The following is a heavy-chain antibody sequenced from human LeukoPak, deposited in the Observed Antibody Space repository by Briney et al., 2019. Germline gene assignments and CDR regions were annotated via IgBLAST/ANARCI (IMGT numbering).Heavy chain of an antibody. Sequence: SETLSLTCTVSGGSVSSGSYYWSWIRQPPGKGLEWIGYTYYSGSTNYNPSLKSRVTISVDTSKNQFSLKLSSVTAADTAVYYCASHCGGDCYSNSFDYWGQGTLVTVSS. CDR2: TYYSGST. J-gene: IGHJ4*02. CDR3: ASHCGGDCYSNSFDY. CDR1: GGSVSSGSYY. V-gene: IGHV4-61*01. D-gene: IGHD2-21*02.